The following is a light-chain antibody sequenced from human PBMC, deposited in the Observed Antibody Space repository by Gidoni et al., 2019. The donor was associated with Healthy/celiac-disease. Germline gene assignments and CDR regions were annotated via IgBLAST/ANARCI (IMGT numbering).Light chain of an antibody. J-gene: IGKJ2*01. CDR2: DAS. V-gene: IGKV1-33*01. Sequence: DIQMTQSPSSLSASVGDRVTLTCQASQDISNYLNWYQQKPGKAPKLLIYDASNLETGVPSRFSASGSGTDFTFTISSLQPEDIATYYCQQYDNLPYTFGQGTKLEIK. CDR3: QQYDNLPYT. CDR1: QDISNY.